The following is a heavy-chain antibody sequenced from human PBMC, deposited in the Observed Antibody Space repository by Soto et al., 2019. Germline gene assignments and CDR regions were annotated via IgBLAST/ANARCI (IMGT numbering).Heavy chain of an antibody. CDR3: ARDNPPMGV. Sequence: QVQLVQSGAEVKKPGASVKVSCKASGYTFTSYGISWVRQAPGQGLEWMGWISAYNGNTNYAQKPQARVTMPTDTSTSTAYMELRILSSDATAVYYCARDNPPMGVWGQGTTVTVSS. CDR2: ISAYNGNT. CDR1: GYTFTSYG. V-gene: IGHV1-18*01. J-gene: IGHJ6*02.